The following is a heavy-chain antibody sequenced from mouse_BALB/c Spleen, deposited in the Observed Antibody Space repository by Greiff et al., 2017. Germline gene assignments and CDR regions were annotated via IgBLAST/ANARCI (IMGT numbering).Heavy chain of an antibody. Sequence: EVMLVESGGGLVKPGGSLKLSCAASGFTFSSYTMSWVRQTPEKRLEWVATISSGGSYTYYPDSVKGRFTISRDNAKNTLYLQMSSLKSEDTAMYYCTRDSPGRGYFDVWGAGTTVTVSS. D-gene: IGHD4-1*01. CDR1: GFTFSSYT. CDR2: ISSGGSYT. CDR3: TRDSPGRGYFDV. J-gene: IGHJ1*01. V-gene: IGHV5-6-4*01.